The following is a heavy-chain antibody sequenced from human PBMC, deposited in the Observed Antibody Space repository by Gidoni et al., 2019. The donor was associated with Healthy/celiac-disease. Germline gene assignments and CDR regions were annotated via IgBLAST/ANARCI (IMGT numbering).Heavy chain of an antibody. Sequence: EVQLVESGGGLVQPGRSLRLSCTASGFTFGDYAMSWGRQAPGKGLEWVGFSRSKAYGGTTEYAASVKGRFTISRDDSKSIAYLQMNSLKTEDTAVYYCTNTLIAVGGWQKRYYYYGMDVWGQGTTVTVSS. D-gene: IGHD6-19*01. J-gene: IGHJ6*02. V-gene: IGHV3-49*04. CDR3: TNTLIAVGGWQKRYYYYGMDV. CDR2: SRSKAYGGTT. CDR1: GFTFGDYA.